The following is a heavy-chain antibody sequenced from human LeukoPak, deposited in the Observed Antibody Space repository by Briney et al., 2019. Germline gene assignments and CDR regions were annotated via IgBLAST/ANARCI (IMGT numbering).Heavy chain of an antibody. V-gene: IGHV4-34*01. D-gene: IGHD2-21*01. CDR1: GGSFSGYY. Sequence: SETLSLTCAVYGGSFSGYYWSWIRQPPGKGLEWIGEINHSGSTNYNPSLKSRVTISVDTSKNQFSLKLSSVTAADTAVYYCARERRIPVPYFDYWGQGTLVTVSS. CDR2: INHSGST. CDR3: ARERRIPVPYFDY. J-gene: IGHJ4*02.